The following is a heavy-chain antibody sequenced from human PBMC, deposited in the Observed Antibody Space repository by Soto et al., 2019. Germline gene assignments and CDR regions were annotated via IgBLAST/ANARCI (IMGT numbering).Heavy chain of an antibody. Sequence: QVQLEQSGAEVKKPGSSVKVSCKASGGTFRNSAISWVRQAPGQGLEWMGGIMPIFRTPDYAQKFQGRVTITADESTSTAYMELSGLRSDDTAVYFCARENDRPQLGGNYYYILDVWGHGTTVTVSS. D-gene: IGHD1-1*01. CDR3: ARENDRPQLGGNYYYILDV. CDR1: GGTFRNSA. V-gene: IGHV1-69*12. CDR2: IMPIFRTP. J-gene: IGHJ6*02.